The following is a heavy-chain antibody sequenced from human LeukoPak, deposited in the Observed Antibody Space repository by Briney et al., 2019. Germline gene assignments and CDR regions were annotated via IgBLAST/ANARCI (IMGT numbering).Heavy chain of an antibody. D-gene: IGHD5-24*01. CDR1: GFTFSSYS. CDR2: ISSSSSYI. Sequence: TGGSLRLSCAASGFTFSSYSMTWARQAPGKGLEWVSSISSSSSYIYYADSVKGRFTISRDNAKNSLYLQMNSLRAEDTAVYYCARDRRDGYKADYYYYMDVWGKGTTVTVSS. CDR3: ARDRRDGYKADYYYYMDV. J-gene: IGHJ6*03. V-gene: IGHV3-21*01.